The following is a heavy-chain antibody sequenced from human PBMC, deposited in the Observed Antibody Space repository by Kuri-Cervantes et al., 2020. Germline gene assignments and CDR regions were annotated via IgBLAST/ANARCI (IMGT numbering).Heavy chain of an antibody. D-gene: IGHD1-26*01. CDR1: GYTFTSYY. V-gene: IGHV1-69*13. J-gene: IGHJ4*02. Sequence: SVKVSCKASGYTFTSYYMHWVRQAPGQGLEWMGGIIPIFGTANYAQKFQGRVTITADESTSTAYMELSSLRSEDTAVYYCARGGAGRWELGGFDYWGQGTLVTVSS. CDR2: IIPIFGTA. CDR3: ARGGAGRWELGGFDY.